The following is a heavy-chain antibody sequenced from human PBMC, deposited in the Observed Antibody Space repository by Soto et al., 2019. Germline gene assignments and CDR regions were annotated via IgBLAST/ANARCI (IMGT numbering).Heavy chain of an antibody. J-gene: IGHJ3*02. V-gene: IGHV1-2*02. D-gene: IGHD2-21*01. CDR3: ARDRRLLPNDAFDI. Sequence: QVQLVQSGAEVKKPGASVKVSCKASGYTFTGYYMHWVRQAPGQGLEWMGWINPNSGGTNYAQKFQWRVCKTRDAAISTTYMELSRLISDDTAVYYCARDRRLLPNDAFDIWGQGTMVTVSS. CDR1: GYTFTGYY. CDR2: INPNSGGT.